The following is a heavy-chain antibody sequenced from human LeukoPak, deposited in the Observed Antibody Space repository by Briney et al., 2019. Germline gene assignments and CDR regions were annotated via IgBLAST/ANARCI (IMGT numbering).Heavy chain of an antibody. CDR1: GDSVSSKNGA. CDR2: IYYRSKWYN. D-gene: IGHD4-17*01. Sequence: SQTLSLTCAISGDSVSSKNGAWNWIRQSPSRGLEWPGRIYYRSKWYNDYAVSVKSRITITPDTSKNQFSLQLNSVTPEDTAVYYCARDRDDYGDYYFDYWGQGTLVTVSS. J-gene: IGHJ4*02. V-gene: IGHV6-1*01. CDR3: ARDRDDYGDYYFDY.